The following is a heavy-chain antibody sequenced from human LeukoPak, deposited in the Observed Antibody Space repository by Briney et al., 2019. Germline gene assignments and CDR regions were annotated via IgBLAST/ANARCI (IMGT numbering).Heavy chain of an antibody. Sequence: SETLSLTCTVSGCPISSSSYYWGGIRQPPGKGLERIVRIYQTGSTYYHPSPKSRVTISLDASNKQFSLRLSFVTAADAAVYYCARGSHAVTGTLGGYFDAWGKGTLVTVSS. D-gene: IGHD6-19*01. CDR1: GCPISSSSYY. J-gene: IGHJ4*02. CDR2: IYQTGST. V-gene: IGHV4-39*02. CDR3: ARGSHAVTGTLGGYFDA.